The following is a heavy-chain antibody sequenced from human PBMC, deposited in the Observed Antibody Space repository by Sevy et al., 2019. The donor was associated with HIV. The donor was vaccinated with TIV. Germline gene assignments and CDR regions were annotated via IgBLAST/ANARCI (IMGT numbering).Heavy chain of an antibody. CDR1: GFTFSNAW. CDR3: TAGPVSF. Sequence: GSLRLSCTASGFTFSNAWMTWVRPTPERGLEWVALIKPITDAGTTDYAAPVQGRFTISRDDSKNTVYLQLNSLKTEDTAVYYCTAGPVSFWGQGTLVTVSS. V-gene: IGHV3-15*01. D-gene: IGHD3-16*01. J-gene: IGHJ4*02. CDR2: IKPITDAGTT.